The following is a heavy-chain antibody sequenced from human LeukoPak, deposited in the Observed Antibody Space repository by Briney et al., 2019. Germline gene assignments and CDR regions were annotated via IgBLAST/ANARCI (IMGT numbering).Heavy chain of an antibody. CDR1: GGSLSSYY. D-gene: IGHD4-23*01. V-gene: IGHV4-4*07. J-gene: IGHJ5*02. CDR3: ARENHHGGDNWFDP. Sequence: SDTQSLTYTVSGGSLSSYYWSWIRQPAGKGLEWIGRIYTSGSTNYHPSLKSRVTMSVDTSKHQFSLKLSSVTAADTAVYYCARENHHGGDNWFDPWGQGTLVTVSS. CDR2: IYTSGST.